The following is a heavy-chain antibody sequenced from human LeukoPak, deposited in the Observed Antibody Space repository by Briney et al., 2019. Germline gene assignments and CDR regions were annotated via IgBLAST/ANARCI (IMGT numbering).Heavy chain of an antibody. Sequence: ASVKVSCKASGYTFTRYGFSWVRQAPGQGLEWMGCISAYNGNTNYAQKFRGRVTMTTDTSTTTAYMELRSLRSDDTAVYYCARSGNYYDSNGYYIDFWGQGTLDTVSS. J-gene: IGHJ4*02. D-gene: IGHD3-22*01. V-gene: IGHV1-18*01. CDR1: GYTFTRYG. CDR2: ISAYNGNT. CDR3: ARSGNYYDSNGYYIDF.